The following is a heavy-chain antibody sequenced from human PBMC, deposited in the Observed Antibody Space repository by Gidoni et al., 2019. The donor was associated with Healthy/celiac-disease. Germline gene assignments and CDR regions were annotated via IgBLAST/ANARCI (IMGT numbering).Heavy chain of an antibody. D-gene: IGHD5-12*01. V-gene: IGHV1-46*01. Sequence: QVQLVQSGAEVKKPGASVKVSCKASGYTFTSYYMHWVRQAPGQGLEWMGIINPSGGSTSYAQKFQGRVTMTRDTSTSTVYMELSSLRSEDTAVYYCARVEARVRRSNGGYGYYFDYWGQGTLVTVSS. CDR1: GYTFTSYY. J-gene: IGHJ4*02. CDR2: INPSGGST. CDR3: ARVEARVRRSNGGYGYYFDY.